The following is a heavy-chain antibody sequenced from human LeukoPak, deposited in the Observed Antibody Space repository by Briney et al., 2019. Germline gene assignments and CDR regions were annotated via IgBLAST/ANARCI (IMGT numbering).Heavy chain of an antibody. CDR3: ARDLDYGDYVAFDI. Sequence: ASVKLSCKASGVTFSSYPFSCARHPPGQGLEWIGGIIPIFGTANYAQKFQGRVTITADESTSTAYMELSSLRSEDTAVYYCARDLDYGDYVAFDIWGQGTMVTVSS. CDR2: IIPIFGTA. J-gene: IGHJ3*02. V-gene: IGHV1-69*13. CDR1: GVTFSSYP. D-gene: IGHD4-17*01.